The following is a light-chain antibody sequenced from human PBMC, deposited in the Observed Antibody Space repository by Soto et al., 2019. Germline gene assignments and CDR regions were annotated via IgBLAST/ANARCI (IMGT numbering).Light chain of an antibody. CDR1: QAIRND. Sequence: DIQMTQSPTSLSASVGDRVTITCRASQAIRNDLGWYQQKPAKAPKRLIYAASSLQSGVPSRFSGSGSGTEFTLTISSLQPEDSATYYCLQHHTYPRTFGQGTRWIS. CDR3: LQHHTYPRT. V-gene: IGKV1-17*01. CDR2: AAS. J-gene: IGKJ1*01.